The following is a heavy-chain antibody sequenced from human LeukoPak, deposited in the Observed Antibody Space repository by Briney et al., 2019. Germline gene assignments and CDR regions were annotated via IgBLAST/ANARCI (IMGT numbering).Heavy chain of an antibody. Sequence: HTGGSLRLSCAASGFTFSNYWMHWVRQAPGKGLVWVSRIYNDGSSTSYADSVKGRFTISRDNAKNSLYLQMNSLRAEDTAVYYCASLGEQWLVQYLHYWGQGTLVTVSS. CDR3: ASLGEQWLVQYLHY. J-gene: IGHJ4*02. D-gene: IGHD6-19*01. V-gene: IGHV3-74*01. CDR2: IYNDGSST. CDR1: GFTFSNYW.